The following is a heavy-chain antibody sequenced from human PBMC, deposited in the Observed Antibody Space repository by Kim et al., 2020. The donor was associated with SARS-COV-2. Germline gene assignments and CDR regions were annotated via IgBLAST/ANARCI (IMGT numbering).Heavy chain of an antibody. CDR2: ISSSSSYT. CDR1: GFTFSDYY. V-gene: IGHV3-11*05. CDR3: AREFLEWPSYGMDV. D-gene: IGHD3-3*01. Sequence: GGSLRLSCAASGFTFSDYYMSWIRQAPGKGLEWVSYISSSSSYTNYADSVKGRFTISRDNAKNSLYLQMNSLRAEDTAVYYCAREFLEWPSYGMDVWGQGTTVTVSS. J-gene: IGHJ6*02.